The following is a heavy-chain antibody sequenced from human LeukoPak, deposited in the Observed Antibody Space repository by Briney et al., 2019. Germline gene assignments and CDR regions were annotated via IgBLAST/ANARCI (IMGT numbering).Heavy chain of an antibody. CDR3: GAYYYAPGTYYKGLLY. CDR1: GGSISSSSYY. Sequence: SETLSLTCTVSGGSISSSSYYWGWIRQPPGKGLEWIGNIYYSGTTYYNPSLKSRVTISVDTSKNQFSLRLTSVTAADTAVFYCGAYYYAPGTYYKGLLYWGQGTLVTVSS. CDR2: IYYSGTT. V-gene: IGHV4-39*01. J-gene: IGHJ4*02. D-gene: IGHD3-10*01.